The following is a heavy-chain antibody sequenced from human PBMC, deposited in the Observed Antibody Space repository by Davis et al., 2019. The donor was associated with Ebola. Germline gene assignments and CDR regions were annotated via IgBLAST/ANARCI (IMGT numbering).Heavy chain of an antibody. CDR2: ISISGSTI. D-gene: IGHD3-10*01. Sequence: GGSLRLSCPASGFTFSDYYMSWIRQAPGKGLEWVSYISISGSTIYYADSVKGRFTISRDNAKNSLYLQMNSLRAEDTAVYYCARDAITMVQGVIITTRYFDLWGRGTLVTVSS. CDR1: GFTFSDYY. CDR3: ARDAITMVQGVIITTRYFDL. J-gene: IGHJ2*01. V-gene: IGHV3-11*01.